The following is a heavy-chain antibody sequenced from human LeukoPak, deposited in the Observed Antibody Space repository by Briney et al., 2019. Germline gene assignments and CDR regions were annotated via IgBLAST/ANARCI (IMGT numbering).Heavy chain of an antibody. Sequence: GGSLRLSCAASGFTFCSYGMHWVRQAPGKGLEWVAVIWYDGSNKYYADSVKGRFTISRDNSKNTLYLQMNSLRAEDTAVYYCAKGGRRPFGTMVRGVINWGQGTLVTVSS. CDR3: AKGGRRPFGTMVRGVIN. D-gene: IGHD3-10*01. CDR1: GFTFCSYG. J-gene: IGHJ4*02. V-gene: IGHV3-33*06. CDR2: IWYDGSNK.